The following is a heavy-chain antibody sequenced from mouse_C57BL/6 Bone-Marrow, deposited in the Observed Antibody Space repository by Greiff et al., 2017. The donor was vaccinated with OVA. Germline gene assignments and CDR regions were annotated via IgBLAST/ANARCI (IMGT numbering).Heavy chain of an antibody. CDR2: IYPGSGST. J-gene: IGHJ2*01. CDR1: GYTFTSYW. D-gene: IGHD2-4*01. Sequence: LQQSGAELVKPGASVKMSCKASGYTFTSYWITWVKQRPGQGLEWIGDIYPGSGSTNYNEKFKSKATLTVDTSSSTAYMQLSSLTSEDSAVYYCANVYDYVGYYFDYWGQGTTLTVSS. V-gene: IGHV1-55*01. CDR3: ANVYDYVGYYFDY.